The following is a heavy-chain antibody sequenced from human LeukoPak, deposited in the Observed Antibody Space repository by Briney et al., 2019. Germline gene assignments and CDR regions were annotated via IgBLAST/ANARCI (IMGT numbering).Heavy chain of an antibody. CDR2: INTNTGNP. Sequence: ASVKVSCKASGYTFTNYAINWVRQAPGQGLEWMGWINTNTGNPTYAQGFTGRFVFSLDTSVTTAYLQINSLKADDTAIYYCARDGARLDVWGQGTMVTVSS. CDR1: GYTFTNYA. D-gene: IGHD4/OR15-4a*01. J-gene: IGHJ3*01. V-gene: IGHV7-4-1*02. CDR3: ARDGARLDV.